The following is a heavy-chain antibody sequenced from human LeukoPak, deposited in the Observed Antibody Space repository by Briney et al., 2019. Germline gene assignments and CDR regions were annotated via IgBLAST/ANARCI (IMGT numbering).Heavy chain of an antibody. D-gene: IGHD6-13*01. CDR1: GGTFSSYA. CDR2: IIPIFGTA. J-gene: IGHJ5*02. Sequence: ASVKVSCKASGGTFSSYAISWVRQAPGQGLEWMGGIIPIFGTANYAQKFQGRVTIATDESTSTAYMELSSLRSEDTAVYYCCTSQQLVSGKWFDPWGQGTLVTVPS. V-gene: IGHV1-69*05. CDR3: CTSQQLVSGKWFDP.